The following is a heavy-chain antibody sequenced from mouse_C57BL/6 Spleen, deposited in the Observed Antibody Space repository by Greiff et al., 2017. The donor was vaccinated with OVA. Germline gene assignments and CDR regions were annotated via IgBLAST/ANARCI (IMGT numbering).Heavy chain of an antibody. D-gene: IGHD2-2*01. J-gene: IGHJ2*01. Sequence: QVQLQQPGAELVMPGASVKLSCKASGYTFTSYWMHWVKQRPGQGLEWIGEIDPSDSYTNYNQKFKGKSTLTVDKSSSTAYMQLSSLTSEDSAVYYCERSFMVQYYFDYWGQGTTLTVSS. CDR1: GYTFTSYW. V-gene: IGHV1-69*01. CDR3: ERSFMVQYYFDY. CDR2: IDPSDSYT.